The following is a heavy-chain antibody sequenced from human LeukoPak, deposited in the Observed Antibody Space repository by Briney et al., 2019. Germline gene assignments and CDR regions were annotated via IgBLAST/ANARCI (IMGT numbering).Heavy chain of an antibody. V-gene: IGHV4-59*01. J-gene: IGHJ6*02. CDR1: GDSIGSYF. D-gene: IGHD2-2*01. CDR2: IYHSGST. Sequence: SETLSLTCTVSGDSIGSYFWSWIRQSPGKGLEWIGHIYHSGSTNYNPSLKSRVSISVDTSKNQFSLKLTSVTSADMAVYYCARDGPAYTSRWYDYYYGLDVWGQGTTVTVSS. CDR3: ARDGPAYTSRWYDYYYGLDV.